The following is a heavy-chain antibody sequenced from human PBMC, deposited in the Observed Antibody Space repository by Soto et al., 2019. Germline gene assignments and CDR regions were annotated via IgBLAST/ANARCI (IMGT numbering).Heavy chain of an antibody. CDR1: GFTFSDYY. D-gene: IGHD6-13*01. Sequence: GGSLRLSCAASGFTFSDYYMSWIRQAPGKGLEWVSYTSGSGGSTYYADSVKGRFTISRDNPKNTLYLQMNSLRAEDTAVYYCAKEGRYSSSRGYFDYWGQGTLVTVSS. J-gene: IGHJ4*02. V-gene: IGHV3-23*01. CDR2: TSGSGGST. CDR3: AKEGRYSSSRGYFDY.